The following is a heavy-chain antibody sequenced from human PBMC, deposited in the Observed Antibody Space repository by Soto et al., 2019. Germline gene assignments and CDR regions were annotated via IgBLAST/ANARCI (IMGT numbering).Heavy chain of an antibody. CDR1: GGSFSDYY. V-gene: IGHV4-34*01. CDR3: ARTLGPQVTGYVDSDYRWTIDQ. Sequence: PSETLSLTCVVHGGSFSDYYWSWIRQPPGKGLEWIGEINYSGRTNYNPSLKSRVTISVDTSKNQFPLTLSSMTAADTGVYFCARTLGPQVTGYVDSDYRWTIDQWGQGTLVTVSS. J-gene: IGHJ4*02. D-gene: IGHD4-4*01. CDR2: INYSGRT.